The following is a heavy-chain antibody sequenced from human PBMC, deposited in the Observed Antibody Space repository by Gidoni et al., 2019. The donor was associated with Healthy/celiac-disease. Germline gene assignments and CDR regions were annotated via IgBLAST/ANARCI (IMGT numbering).Heavy chain of an antibody. V-gene: IGHV3-23*01. CDR2: ISGSGGST. J-gene: IGHJ5*02. Sequence: EVRLLECGGGLVQPGGSLGLASAASGFTFRSSALSWVRQAPGKGLEWVSCISGSGGSTYYADSVKGRFTISRDNSKNTLYLQMNSLRAEDTAVYYCAKDRVTIFGVVTDPSFNWFDPWGQGTLVTVSS. D-gene: IGHD3-3*01. CDR1: GFTFRSSA. CDR3: AKDRVTIFGVVTDPSFNWFDP.